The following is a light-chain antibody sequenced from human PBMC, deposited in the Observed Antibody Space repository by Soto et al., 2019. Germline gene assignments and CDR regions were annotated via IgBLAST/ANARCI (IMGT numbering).Light chain of an antibody. CDR1: QSVSSSY. Sequence: EIVLTQSPGTLSLSPGERATLSCRASQSVSSSYLAWYQQKPGQAPRLLIYGASSRATGIPDRFSGSGSGTDFTLTISRREPEDFAVYYCQQYGSFSTFGQGTKVDI. V-gene: IGKV3-20*01. CDR3: QQYGSFST. J-gene: IGKJ1*01. CDR2: GAS.